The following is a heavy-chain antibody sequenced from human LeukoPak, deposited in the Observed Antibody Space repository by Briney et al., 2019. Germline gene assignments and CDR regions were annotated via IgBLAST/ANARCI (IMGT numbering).Heavy chain of an antibody. CDR2: IIPIFGTA. D-gene: IGHD4-17*01. V-gene: IGHV1-69*05. CDR3: ARGLDGDNSFVY. Sequence: EASVKVSCKASGGTFSSYAISWVRQAPGQGLEWMGGIIPIFGTANYAQKFQGRVTITTDESTSTAYMELSSLRYEDTAVYYCARGLDGDNSFVYWGQGTLVTVSS. J-gene: IGHJ4*02. CDR1: GGTFSSYA.